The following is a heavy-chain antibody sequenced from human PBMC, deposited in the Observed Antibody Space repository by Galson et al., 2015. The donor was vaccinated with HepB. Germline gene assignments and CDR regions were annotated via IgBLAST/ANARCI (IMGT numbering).Heavy chain of an antibody. Sequence: TLSLTCTVSGGSISSGSYYWSWIRQPAGKGLEWIGRIYTSGSTNYNPSLKSRVTMSVDTSKNQFSLKLSSVTAADTAVYYCAATPEQWLAEGDFDYWGQGTLVTVSS. V-gene: IGHV4-61*02. CDR2: IYTSGST. CDR1: GGSISSGSYY. J-gene: IGHJ4*02. CDR3: AATPEQWLAEGDFDY. D-gene: IGHD6-19*01.